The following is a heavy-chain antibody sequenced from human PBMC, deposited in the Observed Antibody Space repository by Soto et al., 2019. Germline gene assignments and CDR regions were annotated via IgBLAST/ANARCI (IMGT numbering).Heavy chain of an antibody. V-gene: IGHV5-51*01. CDR2: IYPGDSDT. CDR1: GYSFTSYW. D-gene: IGHD6-13*01. J-gene: IGHJ6*02. Sequence: PGESLKISCKGSGYSFTSYWIGWVRQMPGKGLEWMGIIYPGDSDTRYSPSFQGQVTISADKSISTAYLQWSSLKASDTAMYYCAKLFSYSSQGYYYYSGMDVWGQGTTVTVSS. CDR3: AKLFSYSSQGYYYYSGMDV.